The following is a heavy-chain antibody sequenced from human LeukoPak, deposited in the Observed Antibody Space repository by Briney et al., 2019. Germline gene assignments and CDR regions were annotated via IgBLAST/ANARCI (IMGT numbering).Heavy chain of an antibody. CDR1: GGSITSGTNY. J-gene: IGHJ3*02. D-gene: IGHD3-9*01. Sequence: SETLSLTCTVSGGSITSGTNYWTWIRQPAGRGLEWIGRIYNRGGTDYSPSLKSRVTISVDTSKNQFSLKLSSVTAADTAVYYCARHRSPVLRYFDWLDKKRDAFDIWGQGTMVTVSS. V-gene: IGHV4-61*02. CDR2: IYNRGGT. CDR3: ARHRSPVLRYFDWLDKKRDAFDI.